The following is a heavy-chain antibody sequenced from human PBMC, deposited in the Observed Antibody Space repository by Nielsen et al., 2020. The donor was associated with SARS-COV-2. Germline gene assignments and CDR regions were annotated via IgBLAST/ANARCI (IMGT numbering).Heavy chain of an antibody. CDR1: GYTFTSYG. CDR2: ISAYNGNT. Sequence: ASVKVSCKASGYTFTSYGISWVRQAPGQGLEWMGWISAYNGNTNYAQKLQGRVTMTTDTSTSTAYMELRSLRSDDTAVYYCALYEDIVVVPAAQSRYYYYYGMDVWGQGTTVTVSS. D-gene: IGHD2-2*01. V-gene: IGHV1-18*01. J-gene: IGHJ6*02. CDR3: ALYEDIVVVPAAQSRYYYYYGMDV.